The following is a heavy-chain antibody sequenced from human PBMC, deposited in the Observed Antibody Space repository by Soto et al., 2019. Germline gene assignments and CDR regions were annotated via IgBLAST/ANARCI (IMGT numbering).Heavy chain of an antibody. CDR2: IIPIFGTA. Sequence: QVQLVQSGAEVKKPGSSVKVSCKASGGTFSSYAISWVRQAPGQGLEWMGGIIPIFGTANYAQKFQGRVTITADESTSSADMEPSSLRSEDTAVYYWGIVVLSAPVVDYCYVMYVCGQVTTVTVSS. CDR1: GGTFSSYA. J-gene: IGHJ6*02. D-gene: IGHD2-21*01. CDR3: GIVVLSAPVVDYCYVMYV. V-gene: IGHV1-69*01.